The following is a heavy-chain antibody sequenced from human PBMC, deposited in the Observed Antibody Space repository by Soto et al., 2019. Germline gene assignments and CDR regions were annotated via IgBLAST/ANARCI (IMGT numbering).Heavy chain of an antibody. Sequence: GGSLRLSCAPSGFTVSNNYMDWVRQAPGKGLEWVSIIYSDGSTYYADYVKGRFTISRDNSKNTLYLQMDSLRAEDTAVYFCARGLKIRHDAFDLWGPGTMVTVSS. D-gene: IGHD3-22*01. V-gene: IGHV3-53*01. CDR3: ARGLKIRHDAFDL. CDR1: GFTVSNNY. J-gene: IGHJ3*01. CDR2: IYSDGST.